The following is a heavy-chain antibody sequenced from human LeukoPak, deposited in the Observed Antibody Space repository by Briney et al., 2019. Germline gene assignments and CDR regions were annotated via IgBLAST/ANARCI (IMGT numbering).Heavy chain of an antibody. V-gene: IGHV3-20*04. CDR3: ARGPYGDYEENAFDI. CDR1: GFTFDDYG. CDR2: INWNGGST. Sequence: PGGSLRLSCAASGFTFDDYGMSWVRQAPGKGLEWVSGINWNGGSTGYADSVKGRFTISRDNAKNSLYLQMNSLRAEDTALYCCARGPYGDYEENAFDIWGQGTMVTVSS. D-gene: IGHD4-17*01. J-gene: IGHJ3*02.